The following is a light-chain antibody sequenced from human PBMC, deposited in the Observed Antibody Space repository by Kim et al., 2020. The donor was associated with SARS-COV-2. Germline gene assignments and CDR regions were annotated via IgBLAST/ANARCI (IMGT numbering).Light chain of an antibody. CDR2: AAS. CDR1: QGFSNY. V-gene: IGKV1-27*01. J-gene: IGKJ1*01. Sequence: ASVGDRVTITCRASQGFSNYLAWYQQKPGKVPKLLIYAASTLQSGVPSRFSGSGSGTDFTLTISSLQPEDVATYYCQKCNSAPWTFGQGTKVEIK. CDR3: QKCNSAPWT.